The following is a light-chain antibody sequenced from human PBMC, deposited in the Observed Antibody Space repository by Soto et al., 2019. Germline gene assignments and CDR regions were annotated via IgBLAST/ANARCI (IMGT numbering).Light chain of an antibody. V-gene: IGKV3-11*01. CDR2: DAS. Sequence: EIVLTQSPATLSLSPGERATLSCRASQSVSSYLAWYQQKPGQAPRLLIYDASNRATGIPARFSGSGSWTDFTLTISSLEPEDFAVYYCQQRSSWPMITFGQGTRLEIK. J-gene: IGKJ5*01. CDR1: QSVSSY. CDR3: QQRSSWPMIT.